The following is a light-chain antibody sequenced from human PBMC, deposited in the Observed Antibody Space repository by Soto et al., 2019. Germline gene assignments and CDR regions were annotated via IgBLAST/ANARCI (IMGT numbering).Light chain of an antibody. Sequence: EIVMTQSPATLSVSPGERATLSCRASQSVNSNLAWYQQKPGQAPRLLIYGASTRATGIPARFGGSGSGTEYTLTFSSLQSEDFAVYYCHQYNNWPPFTFGQGTRLEIK. CDR3: HQYNNWPPFT. J-gene: IGKJ2*01. V-gene: IGKV3-15*01. CDR1: QSVNSN. CDR2: GAS.